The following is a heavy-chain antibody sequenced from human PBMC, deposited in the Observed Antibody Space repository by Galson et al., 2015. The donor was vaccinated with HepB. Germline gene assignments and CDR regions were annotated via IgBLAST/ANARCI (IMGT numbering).Heavy chain of an antibody. CDR1: GYTFTSYD. V-gene: IGHV1-8*01. D-gene: IGHD3-3*01. CDR3: ARVVGARYDFWSGYQTYYFDY. CDR2: MNPNSGNT. Sequence: SVKVSCKASGYTFTSYDINWVRQATGQGLEWMGWMNPNSGNTGYAQKFQGRVTMTRNTSISTAYMELSSLRSEDTAVYYCARVVGARYDFWSGYQTYYFDYWGQGTLVTVSS. J-gene: IGHJ4*02.